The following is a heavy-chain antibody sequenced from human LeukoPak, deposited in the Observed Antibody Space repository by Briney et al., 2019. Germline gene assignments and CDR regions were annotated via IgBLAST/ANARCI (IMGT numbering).Heavy chain of an antibody. V-gene: IGHV4-59*01. Sequence: PSETLSLTCTVSGGSISSYYWSWIRQPPGKGLEWIGYIYYSGSTNYNPSLKSRVTISVDTSKNQFSLKLSSVTAADTAVYYCARVRDAYDFWSGYYFDYWGQGTLVTVSS. CDR1: GGSISSYY. CDR3: ARVRDAYDFWSGYYFDY. J-gene: IGHJ4*02. D-gene: IGHD3-3*01. CDR2: IYYSGST.